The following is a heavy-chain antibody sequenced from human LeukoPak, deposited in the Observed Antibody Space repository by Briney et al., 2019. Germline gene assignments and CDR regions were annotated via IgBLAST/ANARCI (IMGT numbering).Heavy chain of an antibody. CDR1: GFTFSSYG. D-gene: IGHD3-10*01. J-gene: IGHJ4*02. CDR3: VKSYYADY. CDR2: INSDGSST. Sequence: GGSLRLSCAASGFTFSSYGVHWVRQAPGKGLEWVSRINSDGSSTSYADSVKGRFTISRDKAKNTLYLQMNSLRAEDTAVYYCVKSYYADYWGQGTLVTVSS. V-gene: IGHV3-74*01.